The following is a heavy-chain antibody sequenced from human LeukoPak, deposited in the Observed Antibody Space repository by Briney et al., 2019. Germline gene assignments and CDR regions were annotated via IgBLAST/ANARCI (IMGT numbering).Heavy chain of an antibody. D-gene: IGHD6-19*01. V-gene: IGHV1-8*01. CDR2: MNPNSGNT. J-gene: IGHJ4*02. CDR3: TRGSSGRRDN. Sequence: ASVNVSCKSSGYTFTSCDINWVRQAPGQGLEWMGWMNPNSGNTGYGQSFQGRITMTRDISIGTAYMELSNLTSEDTAIYYCTRGSSGRRDNWGQGTLVTVSA. CDR1: GYTFTSCD.